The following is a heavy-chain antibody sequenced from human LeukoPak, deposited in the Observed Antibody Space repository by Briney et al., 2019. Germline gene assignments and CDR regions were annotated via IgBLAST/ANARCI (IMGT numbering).Heavy chain of an antibody. D-gene: IGHD4-23*01. J-gene: IGHJ4*02. CDR1: DGSLDIYY. CDR3: ATYGGNWKFDS. V-gene: IGHV4-34*01. CDR2: ITYRGGP. Sequence: PSDTLSLTCGASDGSLDIYYWMFVRQPPGKGLQWIGEITYRGGPYYHPSLKSRVTISIDASQRHVSLTLNSVTAADTAVYYCATYGGNWKFDSWGQGTLVTVSS.